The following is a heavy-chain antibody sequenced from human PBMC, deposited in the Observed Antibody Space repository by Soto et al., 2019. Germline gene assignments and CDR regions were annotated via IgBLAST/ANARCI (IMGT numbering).Heavy chain of an antibody. V-gene: IGHV1-18*04. CDR1: GYTFTSYG. D-gene: IGHD4-4*01. CDR3: ARYYSNPEGYYYYGMDV. CDR2: ISAYNGNT. J-gene: IGHJ6*02. Sequence: GASVNFPCKASGYTFTSYGISWVRQAPVQGLEWMGWISAYNGNTNYAQKLQGRVTMTTDTSTSTAYMELRSLRSDDTAVYYCARYYSNPEGYYYYGMDVWGQGTTVTVSS.